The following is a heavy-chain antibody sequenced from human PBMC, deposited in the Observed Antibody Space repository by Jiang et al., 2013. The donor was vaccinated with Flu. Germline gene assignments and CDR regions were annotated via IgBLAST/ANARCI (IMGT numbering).Heavy chain of an antibody. Sequence: SQTLSLTCAISGDSVSRSDVAWNWIRQSPSRGLEWLGRTKLKSQWTTYYAPSVKSRITINPDTSKNQFSLQLNSVTPEDTAVYYCARYYDATGGYLDYWGQGTLVTVSS. CDR2: TKLKSQWTT. V-gene: IGHV6-1*01. D-gene: IGHD4/OR15-4a*01. J-gene: IGHJ4*02. CDR1: GDSVSRSDVA. CDR3: ARYYDATGGYLDY.